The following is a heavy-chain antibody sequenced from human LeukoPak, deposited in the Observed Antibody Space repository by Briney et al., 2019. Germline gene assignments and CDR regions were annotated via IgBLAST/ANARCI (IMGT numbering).Heavy chain of an antibody. Sequence: PSETLSLTCTVSGGSISSGGYYWSWIRQHPGNGLEWIGYIYYSGSTYYNPSLKSRVTISVDTSKNQFSLKLSSVTAADTAVYYCARERWAAFDYWGQGTLVTVSS. D-gene: IGHD3-16*01. CDR1: GGSISSGGYY. CDR3: ARERWAAFDY. J-gene: IGHJ4*02. V-gene: IGHV4-31*03. CDR2: IYYSGST.